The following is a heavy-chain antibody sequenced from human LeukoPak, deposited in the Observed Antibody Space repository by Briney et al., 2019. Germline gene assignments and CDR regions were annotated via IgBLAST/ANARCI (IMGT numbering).Heavy chain of an antibody. CDR3: ARGGIGWYGFDY. J-gene: IGHJ4*02. CDR2: ISDNGAST. Sequence: GGSLRLSCAASGFTFRNYAMSWVRQAPGKGLEWFSGISDNGASTYYADAVKGRFTISRDNSKNTLYLQINTLRADDTAVFSCARGGIGWYGFDYWGQGTLVTVSS. V-gene: IGHV3-23*01. CDR1: GFTFRNYA. D-gene: IGHD6-19*01.